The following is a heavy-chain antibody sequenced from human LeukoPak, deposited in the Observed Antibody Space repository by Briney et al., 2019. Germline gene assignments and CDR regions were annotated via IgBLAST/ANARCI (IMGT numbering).Heavy chain of an antibody. J-gene: IGHJ5*02. CDR1: GYTFTSYD. D-gene: IGHD3-10*01. CDR2: MNPNSGNT. Sequence: ASVKVSCKASGYTFTSYDINWVRQATGQGLEWMGWMNPNSGNTGYAQKFQGRVTMTRNTSISTAYMELSSLRSEDTAVYYCARGRRELLWFREHRGFDPWGQGTLVTVSS. CDR3: ARGRRELLWFREHRGFDP. V-gene: IGHV1-8*01.